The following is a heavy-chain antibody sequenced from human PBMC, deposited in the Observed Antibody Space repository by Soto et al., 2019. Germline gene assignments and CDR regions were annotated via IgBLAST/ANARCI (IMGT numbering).Heavy chain of an antibody. CDR3: AIEATDNYYDSSGYYY. CDR1: GFTFSTYA. V-gene: IGHV3-23*01. Sequence: VQLLESGGGLVQSGGSLRLACAASGFTFSTYAMSWVRQAPGKGLEWVSGISAIGGSTHYADSVKGRFTISRDNSKNTLYLQMNSLRVEHTAVYYCAIEATDNYYDSSGYYYWGQGTLVTVSS. J-gene: IGHJ4*02. CDR2: ISAIGGST. D-gene: IGHD3-22*01.